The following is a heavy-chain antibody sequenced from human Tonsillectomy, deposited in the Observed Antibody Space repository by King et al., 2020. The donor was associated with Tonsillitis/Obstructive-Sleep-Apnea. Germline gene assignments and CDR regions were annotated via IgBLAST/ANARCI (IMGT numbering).Heavy chain of an antibody. Sequence: VQLVESGGGLVQPGGSLRLSCTASGFIFSNSWMSWVRQAPGMGLEWVAEIKHDGSEKYYVDSAKGRFTISRDNAKKSVFLQMNSLRAEDTAVYYCARDPSFGSLDYWGQGILVTVSS. CDR2: IKHDGSEK. J-gene: IGHJ4*02. CDR1: GFIFSNSW. CDR3: ARDPSFGSLDY. D-gene: IGHD3-3*01. V-gene: IGHV3-7*03.